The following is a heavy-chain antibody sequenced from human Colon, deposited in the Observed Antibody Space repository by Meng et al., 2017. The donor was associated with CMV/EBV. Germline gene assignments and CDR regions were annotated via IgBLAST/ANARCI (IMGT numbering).Heavy chain of an antibody. D-gene: IGHD6-6*01. V-gene: IGHV3-9*01. Sequence: GGSLRLSCAASGFTFDDYAMHWVRQAPGKGLEWVAGITWNSDNIVYGDSVKGRFTISRDNALKSLYLQMNSLRTDDTALYYCARAGRPRYFHYGVDVWGQGTTVTVSS. J-gene: IGHJ6*02. CDR1: GFTFDDYA. CDR2: ITWNSDNI. CDR3: ARAGRPRYFHYGVDV.